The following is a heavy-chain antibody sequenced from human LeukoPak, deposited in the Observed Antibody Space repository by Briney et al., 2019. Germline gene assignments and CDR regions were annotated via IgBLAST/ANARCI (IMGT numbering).Heavy chain of an antibody. CDR3: AKDLGLLNHYFDY. Sequence: GGSLRLSCAASGFTFNSYAMHWVRQAPGRGLEWVAVISYDGSNKYYADSVKGRFTISRDNSKNTLYLQMNSLRAEDTAVYYCAKDLGLLNHYFDYWGQGTLVTVSS. D-gene: IGHD1-26*01. CDR2: ISYDGSNK. J-gene: IGHJ4*02. V-gene: IGHV3-30-3*01. CDR1: GFTFNSYA.